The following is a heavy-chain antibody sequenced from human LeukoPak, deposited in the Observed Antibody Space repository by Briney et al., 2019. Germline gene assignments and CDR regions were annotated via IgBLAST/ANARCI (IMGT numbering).Heavy chain of an antibody. D-gene: IGHD3-22*01. CDR1: GGTFSSYA. CDR3: ARVLHYYDSSGYYSLYYYYGMDV. J-gene: IGHJ6*02. CDR2: IIPIFGTA. Sequence: SVKVSCKASGGTFSSYAISWVRQAPGQGLEWMGGIIPIFGTANYAQKFQGRVTITADESTSTAYMELRSLRSDDTAVYYCARVLHYYDSSGYYSLYYYYGMDVWGQGTTVTVSS. V-gene: IGHV1-69*13.